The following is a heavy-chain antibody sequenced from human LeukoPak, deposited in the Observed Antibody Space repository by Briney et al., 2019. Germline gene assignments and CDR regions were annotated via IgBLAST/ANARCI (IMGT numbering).Heavy chain of an antibody. CDR1: GGTFSSYA. CDR3: ARADIVVVPAAQPYYYYMDV. Sequence: SVKVSCKASGGTFSSYAISWVRQAPGQGLEWMGGIIPIFGTANYAQKFQGRVTITADKSTSTAYMELSSLRSEDTAVYYYARADIVVVPAAQPYYYYMDVWGKGTTVTVSS. J-gene: IGHJ6*03. CDR2: IIPIFGTA. D-gene: IGHD2-2*01. V-gene: IGHV1-69*06.